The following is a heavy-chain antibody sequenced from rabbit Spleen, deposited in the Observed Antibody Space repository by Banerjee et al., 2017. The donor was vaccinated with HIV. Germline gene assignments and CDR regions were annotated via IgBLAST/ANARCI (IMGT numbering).Heavy chain of an antibody. CDR1: GFSFSNKAV. D-gene: IGHD2-1*01. V-gene: IGHV1S43*01. CDR3: ARDLDGDIGWNFGW. J-gene: IGHJ4*01. Sequence: QEQLTETGGGLVQPGGSLTLSCTASGFSFSNKAVMCWVRQAPGKGLEWIACIYTTSGSTWYASWAKGRFTISQSTSLNTVGLKMTSLTDADTATYFCARDLDGDIGWNFGWWGPGTLVTVS. CDR2: IYTTSGST.